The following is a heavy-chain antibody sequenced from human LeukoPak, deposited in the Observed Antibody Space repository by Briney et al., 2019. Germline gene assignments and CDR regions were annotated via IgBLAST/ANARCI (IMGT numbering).Heavy chain of an antibody. D-gene: IGHD6-13*01. CDR3: ARSAAGTLDY. CDR2: TYYKSKWNN. J-gene: IGHJ4*02. Sequence: SQTLSLTCAISGDSVSSKSATWNWIRQPPSRGLEWLGRTYYKSKWNNDYAISVKSRITITPDTPKNQFSLHLNSVTPEDTAVYFRARSAAGTLDYWGQGTLVTVSS. CDR1: GDSVSSKSAT. V-gene: IGHV6-1*01.